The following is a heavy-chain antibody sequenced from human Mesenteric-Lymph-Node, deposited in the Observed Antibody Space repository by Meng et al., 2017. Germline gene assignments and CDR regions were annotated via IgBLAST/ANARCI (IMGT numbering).Heavy chain of an antibody. Sequence: GESLKISCAASGFTVSSYYISGVRQAPGKGLEWVTSITRGGSTFHADSVKGRFTISRDNSKNTLSLQMNSLRVDDTAVYYCARLYSGSVDYWGQGTLVTVSS. V-gene: IGHV3-66*02. CDR2: ITRGGST. D-gene: IGHD1-26*01. J-gene: IGHJ4*02. CDR3: ARLYSGSVDY. CDR1: GFTVSSYY.